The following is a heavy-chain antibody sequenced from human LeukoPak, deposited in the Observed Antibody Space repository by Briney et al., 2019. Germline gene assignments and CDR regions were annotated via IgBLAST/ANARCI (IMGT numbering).Heavy chain of an antibody. CDR3: ARDEAIFGAGYYYGMDV. Sequence: PSQTLSLTCIVSGVSISSGGHYWSWIRQHPGKGLEWIGYINYSGSTYYNPSLKRRVTISVDTSQNHFSLKLSSVTAADTAVYYCARDEAIFGAGYYYGMDVWGQGTTVTVSS. J-gene: IGHJ6*02. CDR2: INYSGST. V-gene: IGHV4-31*03. D-gene: IGHD3-3*01. CDR1: GVSISSGGHY.